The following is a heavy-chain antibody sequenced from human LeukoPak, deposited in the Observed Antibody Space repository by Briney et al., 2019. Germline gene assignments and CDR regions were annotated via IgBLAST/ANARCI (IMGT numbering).Heavy chain of an antibody. CDR3: ADYGDRGDY. J-gene: IGHJ4*02. V-gene: IGHV4-34*01. Sequence: SETLSLTCAVYGGSFSGYYWSWIRQPPGRGLEWIGEINHSGSTNYNPSLKSRVTISVDTSKNQFSLKLSSVTAADTAVYYCADYGDRGDYWGQGTLVTVSS. CDR1: GGSFSGYY. D-gene: IGHD4-17*01. CDR2: INHSGST.